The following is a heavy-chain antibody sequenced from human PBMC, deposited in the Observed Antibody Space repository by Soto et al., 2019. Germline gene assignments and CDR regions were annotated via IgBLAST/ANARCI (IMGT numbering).Heavy chain of an antibody. Sequence: GGSLRLSCAASGFTFSSYAMSWFRQAPGKGLEWVSAISGSGGSTYYADSVKGRFTISRDNSKNTLYLQMNSLRAEDTAVYYCAKDGDDGTMIVVVITNYFDYWGQGTLVTVSS. CDR2: ISGSGGST. V-gene: IGHV3-23*01. CDR1: GFTFSSYA. CDR3: AKDGDDGTMIVVVITNYFDY. D-gene: IGHD3-22*01. J-gene: IGHJ4*02.